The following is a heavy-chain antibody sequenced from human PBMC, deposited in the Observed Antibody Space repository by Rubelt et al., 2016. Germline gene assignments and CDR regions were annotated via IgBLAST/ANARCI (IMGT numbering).Heavy chain of an antibody. Sequence: QVQLVESGGGVVQPGRSLRLSCAASGFTFSDYVVHWVRQAPGKGLEWVAVISLDGSNTYYTDSVKGRFTISRDNSKNTLYLQMNSLRTEDTAVYYCARGSNKHIVATSGNYWGQGTLVTVSS. CDR1: GFTFSDYV. CDR2: ISLDGSNT. V-gene: IGHV3-30-3*01. CDR3: ARGSNKHIVATSGNY. J-gene: IGHJ4*02. D-gene: IGHD5-12*01.